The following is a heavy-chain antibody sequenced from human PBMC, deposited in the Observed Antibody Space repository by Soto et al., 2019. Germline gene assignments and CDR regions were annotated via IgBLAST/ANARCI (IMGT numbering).Heavy chain of an antibody. D-gene: IGHD3-10*01. Sequence: GGSLRLSCAASGFTFSTYAMSWVRQAPGKGLEWVSTISGSGSSTYYADSVKGRFTISRDNSKDTLYLQMNSLRAEDTAVYYCAKTSETWLGELLKEYFFDYWGQGALVTVSS. CDR3: AKTSETWLGELLKEYFFDY. CDR1: GFTFSTYA. J-gene: IGHJ4*02. CDR2: ISGSGSST. V-gene: IGHV3-23*01.